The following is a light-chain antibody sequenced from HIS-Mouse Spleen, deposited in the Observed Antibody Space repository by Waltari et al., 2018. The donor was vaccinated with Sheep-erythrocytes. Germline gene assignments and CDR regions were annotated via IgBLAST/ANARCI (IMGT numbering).Light chain of an antibody. CDR2: EVS. CDR1: SSDVGGYNY. Sequence: QSALTQPPSASGSPGQSVTISCTGTSSDVGGYNYVSWYQQHPGKAPKLVIYEVSKRASGCPDRFSGSKSGNTASLPVSGLQAEDEADYYCSSYAGSNNWVFGGGTKLTVL. CDR3: SSYAGSNNWV. V-gene: IGLV2-8*01. J-gene: IGLJ3*02.